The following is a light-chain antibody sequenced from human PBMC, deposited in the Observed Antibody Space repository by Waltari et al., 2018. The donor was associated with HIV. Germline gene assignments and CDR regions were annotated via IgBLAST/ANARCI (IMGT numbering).Light chain of an antibody. CDR2: EDT. J-gene: IGLJ2*01. Sequence: SYELTQPPSVSVSPGQTARISCSGDGLPKQYAYWYQQKAGQAPVLVMYEDTERPSGIPERFSGSSSGTTVTLTISGVQPDDEADYYCQSADSSGTYVVFGGGTKVAVL. CDR1: GLPKQY. CDR3: QSADSSGTYVV. V-gene: IGLV3-25*03.